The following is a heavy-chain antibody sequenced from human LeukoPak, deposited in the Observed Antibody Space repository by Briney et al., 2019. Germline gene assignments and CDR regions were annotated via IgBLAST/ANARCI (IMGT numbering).Heavy chain of an antibody. J-gene: IGHJ4*02. CDR1: GGSFSGYY. D-gene: IGHD5-18*01. V-gene: IGHV4-34*01. CDR2: IYYSGST. Sequence: SETLSLTCAVYGGSFSGYYWSWIRQPPGKGLEWIGSIYYSGSTYYNPSLKSRVTISVDTSKNQFSLKLSSVTAADTAVYYCARREGTATFDYWGQGTLVTVSS. CDR3: ARREGTATFDY.